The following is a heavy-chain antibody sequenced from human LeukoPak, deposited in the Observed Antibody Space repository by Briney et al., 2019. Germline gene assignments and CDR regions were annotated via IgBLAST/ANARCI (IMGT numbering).Heavy chain of an antibody. V-gene: IGHV3-53*04. CDR3: ASISGLHLGY. CDR1: GFTVSSNY. Sequence: PGGSLRLSCAASGFTVSSNYMSWVRQAPGKGLEWVSVIYSGGSTYYADSVKGRSTISRHNSKNTLYLQMNSLRAEDTAVYYCASISGLHLGYWGQGTLVTVSS. J-gene: IGHJ4*02. D-gene: IGHD3/OR15-3a*01. CDR2: IYSGGST.